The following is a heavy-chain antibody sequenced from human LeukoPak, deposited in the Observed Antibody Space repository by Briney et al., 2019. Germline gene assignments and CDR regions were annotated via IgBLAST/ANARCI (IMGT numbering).Heavy chain of an antibody. CDR2: SSAYNENT. V-gene: IGHV1-18*01. CDR3: ARDLCSVEPAAPCYYFDY. Sequence: ASVKVSCKASGYTLSRHGISWVRQAPGQGLEWMGWSSAYNENTNSALKVQGRVTMTTDTSTSTAYMELRSLRSDDTAVYYCARDLCSVEPAAPCYYFDYWGQGTLVTVSS. CDR1: GYTLSRHG. D-gene: IGHD2-2*01. J-gene: IGHJ4*02.